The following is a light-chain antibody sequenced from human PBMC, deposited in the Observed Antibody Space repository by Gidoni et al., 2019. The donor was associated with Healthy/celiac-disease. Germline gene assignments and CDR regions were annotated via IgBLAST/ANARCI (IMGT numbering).Light chain of an antibody. Sequence: IVSTQSLDSLSVSPGERDTINCKSSQSVLSSSHNKNYLAWYQQRPGQPPKLLIYWAYTRESGVPDRVSGSGSGTDFTLTISSVQAEDVAVYYCQQDDSTPLTFXGXTKVEIK. CDR1: QSVLSSSHNKNY. V-gene: IGKV4-1*01. CDR2: WAY. J-gene: IGKJ4*01. CDR3: QQDDSTPLT.